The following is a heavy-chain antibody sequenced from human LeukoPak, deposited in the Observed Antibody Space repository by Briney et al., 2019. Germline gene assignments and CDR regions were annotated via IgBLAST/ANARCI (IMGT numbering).Heavy chain of an antibody. Sequence: PSETLSLTCTVSGGSISSDNYYWVWIRQPPGKGLEWIGSIYYSGNTYYNPSLKSRVTISVDTSKNQFSLKLSSVTAADTAVYYCTRRPPGTTTTANWFDPWGQGTLVTVSS. J-gene: IGHJ5*02. CDR1: GGSISSDNYY. CDR3: TRRPPGTTTTANWFDP. V-gene: IGHV4-39*01. CDR2: IYYSGNT. D-gene: IGHD1-14*01.